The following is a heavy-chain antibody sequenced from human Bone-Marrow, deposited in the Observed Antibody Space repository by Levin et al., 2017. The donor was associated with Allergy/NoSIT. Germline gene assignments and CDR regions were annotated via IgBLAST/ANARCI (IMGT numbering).Heavy chain of an antibody. CDR2: IYQSGTT. Sequence: PSETLSLTCGVSGASISSGGYSWSCIRQPPGTGLEWIAYIYQSGTTYYNPSLKSRVTMSLDMSKNQFSLKLSSVTAADTAVYYCARAGRYDYWGQGTLVTVSS. D-gene: IGHD3-9*01. CDR3: ARAGRYDY. J-gene: IGHJ4*02. CDR1: GASISSGGYS. V-gene: IGHV4-30-2*01.